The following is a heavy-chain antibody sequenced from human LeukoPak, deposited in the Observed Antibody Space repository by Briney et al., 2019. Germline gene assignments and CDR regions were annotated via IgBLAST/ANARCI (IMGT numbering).Heavy chain of an antibody. Sequence: GESLRISCKSSGYTSTSYWITWVRQMPGKGLEWVGRIEPSDSYTNYSPSFQGHVTISADKSISTAYLQWSSLKASDTAMYYCARDVRMLRGILATIDWGQGTLVTVSS. J-gene: IGHJ4*02. CDR1: GYTSTSYW. V-gene: IGHV5-10-1*01. CDR3: ARDVRMLRGILATID. D-gene: IGHD3-10*01. CDR2: IEPSDSYT.